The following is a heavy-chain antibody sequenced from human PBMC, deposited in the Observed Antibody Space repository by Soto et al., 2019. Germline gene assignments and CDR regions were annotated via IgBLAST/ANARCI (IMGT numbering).Heavy chain of an antibody. J-gene: IGHJ5*02. CDR3: ARGDNYDILTGPTPTGGDP. CDR2: INHSGST. V-gene: IGHV4-34*01. Sequence: PSETLSLTCAVYGGSFSGYYWSWIRQPPGKGLEWIGEINHSGSTNYNPSLKSRVTISVDTSKNQFSLKLSSVTAADTAVYYCARGDNYDILTGPTPTGGDPWGQGTLVTVSS. D-gene: IGHD3-9*01. CDR1: GGSFSGYY.